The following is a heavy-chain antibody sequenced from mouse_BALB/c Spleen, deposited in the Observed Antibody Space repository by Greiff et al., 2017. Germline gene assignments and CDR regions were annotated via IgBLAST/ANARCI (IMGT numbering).Heavy chain of an antibody. D-gene: IGHD1-1*01. CDR1: GFSLTSYG. CDR2: IWSGGST. V-gene: IGHV2-4-1*01. Sequence: VKVVESGPGLVQPSQSLSITCTVSGFSLTSYGVHWVRQSPGKGLEWLGVIWSGGSTAYNAAFISRLSISKDNSKSQVFFKMNSLQADDTAIYYCARSLYYYSYAMDYWGEGTAGT. CDR3: ARSLYYYSYAMDY. J-gene: IGHJ4*01.